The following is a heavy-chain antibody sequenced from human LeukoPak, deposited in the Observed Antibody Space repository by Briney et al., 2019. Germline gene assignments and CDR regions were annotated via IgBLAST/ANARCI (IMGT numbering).Heavy chain of an antibody. V-gene: IGHV1-69*13. CDR1: GGTFSSYA. CDR2: IIPIFGTA. CDR3: AGTNYYDSSGYYCFDY. D-gene: IGHD3-22*01. Sequence: SVKVSCKASGGTFSSYAISWVRQAPGQGLEWMGGIIPIFGTANYAQKFQGRVTITADESTSTAYMELSSLRSEDTAVYYCAGTNYYDSSGYYCFDYWGQGTLVTVSS. J-gene: IGHJ4*02.